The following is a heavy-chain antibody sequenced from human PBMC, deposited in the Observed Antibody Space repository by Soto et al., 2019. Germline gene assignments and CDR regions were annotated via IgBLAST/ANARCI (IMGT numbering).Heavy chain of an antibody. CDR2: VGNSGGTT. CDR3: AGDQTSGRYGRAFDI. Sequence: EVQLVESGGELVQPGGSLRLSCAASGFTFSSHEMNWVRQAPGKGLEWLAWVGNSGGTTFYADSVKGRFTISRDKAKNSLYLEMNSLRAADTAVYYCAGDQTSGRYGRAFDIWGQGTMVTVSA. CDR1: GFTFSSHE. J-gene: IGHJ3*02. V-gene: IGHV3-48*03. D-gene: IGHD6-19*01.